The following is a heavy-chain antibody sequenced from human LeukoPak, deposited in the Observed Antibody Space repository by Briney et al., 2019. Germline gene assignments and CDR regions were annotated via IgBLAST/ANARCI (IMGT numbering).Heavy chain of an antibody. V-gene: IGHV3-30*02. D-gene: IGHD5-12*01. J-gene: IGHJ4*02. Sequence: PGGSLRLSCEASGIVFSISCMTWVRQAPGKGLEWVAFVRFDASNEYYADSVKGRFTISRANSMITLYLRMHNLRTDDTSAQPCVKDHHSGSVSICPNYWGLGTLVTVSS. CDR1: GIVFSISC. CDR2: VRFDASNE. CDR3: VKDHHSGSVSICPNY.